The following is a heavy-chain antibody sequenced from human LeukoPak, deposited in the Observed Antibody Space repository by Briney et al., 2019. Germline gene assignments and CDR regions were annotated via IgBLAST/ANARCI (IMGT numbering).Heavy chain of an antibody. CDR1: GYTFTGYY. CDR2: INPNSGGT. Sequence: ASVKVSCKASGYTFTGYYMHWVRQAPGQGLEWMGWINPNSGGTNYAQKFQGRVTMTRDTSISTAYMELSRLRSDDTAVYYRARLLDSSGLPFDYWGQGTLVTVSS. D-gene: IGHD6-19*01. J-gene: IGHJ4*02. CDR3: ARLLDSSGLPFDY. V-gene: IGHV1-2*02.